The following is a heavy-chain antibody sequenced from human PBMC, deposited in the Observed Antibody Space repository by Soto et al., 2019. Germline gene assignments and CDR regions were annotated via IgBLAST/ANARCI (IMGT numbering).Heavy chain of an antibody. V-gene: IGHV1-58*02. CDR2: IVLGNGNT. D-gene: IGHD6-19*01. CDR3: AARIGNIGWYWLDA. J-gene: IGHJ5*02. Sequence: SVKVSCKASGYTFTSYAMHWVRQAPGQRLEWMGWIVLGNGNTNYAQKFQGRVTITRDKSTSTAYIDLSRLRSDDTAMYYCAARIGNIGWYWLDAWGQGTQVTVSS. CDR1: GYTFTSYA.